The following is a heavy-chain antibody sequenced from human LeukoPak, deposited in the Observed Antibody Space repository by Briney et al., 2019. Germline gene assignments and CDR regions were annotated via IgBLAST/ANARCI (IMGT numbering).Heavy chain of an antibody. J-gene: IGHJ1*01. V-gene: IGHV1-2*02. CDR1: GHTLTVHY. CDR2: ITLRSGDT. CDR3: AREGQLGLDN. D-gene: IGHD1-1*01. Sequence: ASVKVSCKASGHTLTVHYIHWVRQGPGQGLEWLGWITLRSGDTHYAQKYQGRLTMTSDTSISTGYMELSRLQFDDTAVYYCAREGQLGLDNWGQGTLVTVSS.